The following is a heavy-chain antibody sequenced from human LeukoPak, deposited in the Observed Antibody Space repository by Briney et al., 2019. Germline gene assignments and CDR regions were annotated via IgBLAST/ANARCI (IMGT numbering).Heavy chain of an antibody. CDR1: GSRFTSYW. Sequence: GGALKISLKGSGSRFTSYWLGWGRPMPGKGLEWMGIIYPGDSDTRYSPSFQGQVTISADKSISTAYLQWSSLKASDTAMYYCARQVAAGSYWYFDLWGRGTLVTVSS. CDR2: IYPGDSDT. J-gene: IGHJ2*01. V-gene: IGHV5-51*01. CDR3: ARQVAAGSYWYFDL. D-gene: IGHD6-13*01.